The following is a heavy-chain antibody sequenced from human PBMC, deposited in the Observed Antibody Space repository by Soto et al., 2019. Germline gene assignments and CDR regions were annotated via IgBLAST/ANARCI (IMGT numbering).Heavy chain of an antibody. V-gene: IGHV3-30*18. D-gene: IGHD3-22*01. CDR3: AKTRRTYYYDSSGSLKLRYFDY. J-gene: IGHJ4*02. CDR2: ISYDGSNK. Sequence: HLGGSLRLSCAASGFTFSSYVMHWVRQAPGKGLEWVAVISYDGSNKYYADSVKGRFTISRDNSKNTLYLQMNSLRAEDTAVYYCAKTRRTYYYDSSGSLKLRYFDYWGQGTLVTVS. CDR1: GFTFSSYV.